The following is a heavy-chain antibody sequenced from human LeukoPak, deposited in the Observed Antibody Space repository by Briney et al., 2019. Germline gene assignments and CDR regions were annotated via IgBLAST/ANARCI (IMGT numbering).Heavy chain of an antibody. J-gene: IGHJ4*02. D-gene: IGHD3-10*01. CDR2: IYHSGST. Sequence: SETLSLTCAVSGYSISSGYYWGWIRQPPGKGLEWIGSIYHSGSTYYNPSLKSRVTISVDTSKNQFSLKLSSVTAADTAVYYCARARSGSGSYYSRGYFDYWGQGTLVTVSS. CDR1: GYSISSGYY. V-gene: IGHV4-38-2*01. CDR3: ARARSGSGSYYSRGYFDY.